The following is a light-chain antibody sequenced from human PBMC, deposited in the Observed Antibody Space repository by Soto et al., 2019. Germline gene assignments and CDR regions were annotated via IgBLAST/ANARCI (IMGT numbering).Light chain of an antibody. Sequence: DIQMTQSPSTLSASVGDRVTITCRASQSISSWLAWYQQKPGKAPKLLIYKASSLESGVPSRFSGSGSGTEFTLTVSNLQADDFATYYCQQSFTFGPGTKVDIK. CDR1: QSISSW. CDR3: QQSFT. J-gene: IGKJ3*01. CDR2: KAS. V-gene: IGKV1-5*03.